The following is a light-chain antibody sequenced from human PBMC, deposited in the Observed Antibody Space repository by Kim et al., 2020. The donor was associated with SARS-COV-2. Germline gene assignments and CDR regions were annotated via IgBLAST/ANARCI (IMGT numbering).Light chain of an antibody. CDR1: RLRSYN. J-gene: IGLJ2*01. Sequence: VALGQTVRITCQGDRLRSYNATWYQTKPGQAPILVIYGKNNRPSGVPDRFSGSSSGNTASLTITGTQAGDEADYYCSTRDSNDNVVFGGGTQLTVL. V-gene: IGLV3-19*01. CDR2: GKN. CDR3: STRDSNDNVV.